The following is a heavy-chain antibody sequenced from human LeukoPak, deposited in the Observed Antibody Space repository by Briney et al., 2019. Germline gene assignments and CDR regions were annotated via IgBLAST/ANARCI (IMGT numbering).Heavy chain of an antibody. CDR3: ARARGYSYGYSDY. V-gene: IGHV1-8*01. Sequence: ASVKVSCKASGNSVTNYDINRVRQATGQGLEWMGRMNPNSGNTGFAQKFQGRVTMTRNTSKSTAYMELSSLTSEDWAVYYCARARGYSYGYSDYWGQGALVTVSS. J-gene: IGHJ4*02. D-gene: IGHD5-18*01. CDR1: GNSVTNYD. CDR2: MNPNSGNT.